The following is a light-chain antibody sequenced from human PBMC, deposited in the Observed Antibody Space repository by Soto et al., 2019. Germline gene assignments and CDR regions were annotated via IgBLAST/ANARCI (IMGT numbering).Light chain of an antibody. CDR2: GAS. V-gene: IGKV3-15*01. CDR3: QQYKNWYT. J-gene: IGKJ2*01. CDR1: QSVSSN. Sequence: EIMMMQSPATLSVSPGERATLSCRASQSVSSNLAWYQQKPGQAPRLLIQGASTRATGIPARFSGSGSGTEFTLTISSLQSEDFAVYYCQQYKNWYTFGQGTKLEIK.